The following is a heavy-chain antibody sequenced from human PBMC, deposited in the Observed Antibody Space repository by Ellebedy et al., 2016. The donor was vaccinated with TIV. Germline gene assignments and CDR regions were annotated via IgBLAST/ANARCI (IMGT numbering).Heavy chain of an antibody. J-gene: IGHJ6*02. CDR2: IIPIFGTA. CDR1: GGTFSSHA. Sequence: ASVKVSCKASGGTFSSHAISWVRQAPGQGLEWMGGIIPIFGTANYAQKFQGRVTITADESTSTAYMELSSLRSEDTAVYYCVRVLRGPNYYYGMDVWGQGTTVTVSS. D-gene: IGHD3-10*01. CDR3: VRVLRGPNYYYGMDV. V-gene: IGHV1-69*13.